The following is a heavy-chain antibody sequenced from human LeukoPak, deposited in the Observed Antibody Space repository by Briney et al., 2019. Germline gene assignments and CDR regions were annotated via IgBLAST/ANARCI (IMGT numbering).Heavy chain of an antibody. CDR3: ARADYDILSGYYAETYYYYMDV. CDR2: ISSSSSYI. D-gene: IGHD3-9*01. J-gene: IGHJ6*03. Sequence: GGSLRLSCAASGFTFSSYSMNWVRQAPGKGLEWVSSISSSSSYIYYADSVKGRFTISRDNAKNSLYLQMNSLRAEDTAVYYCARADYDILSGYYAETYYYYMDVWGKGTTVTVSS. V-gene: IGHV3-21*01. CDR1: GFTFSSYS.